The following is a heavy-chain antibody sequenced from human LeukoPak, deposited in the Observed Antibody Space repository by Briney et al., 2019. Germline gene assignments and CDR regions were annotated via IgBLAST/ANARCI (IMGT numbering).Heavy chain of an antibody. D-gene: IGHD1-26*01. CDR2: IYYSGST. CDR3: ARDRVRGSSNPYFDY. Sequence: SETLSLTCTVSGGSVSSGSYYWSWIRQPPGKGLEWIGYIYYSGSTNYNPSLKSRVTISIDTSKNQFSLKLSTVTAADTAVYYCARDRVRGSSNPYFDYWGQGTLVTVSS. CDR1: GGSVSSGSYY. J-gene: IGHJ4*02. V-gene: IGHV4-61*01.